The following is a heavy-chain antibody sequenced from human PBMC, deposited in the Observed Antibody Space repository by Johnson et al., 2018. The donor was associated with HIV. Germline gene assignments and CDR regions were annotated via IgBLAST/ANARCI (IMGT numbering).Heavy chain of an antibody. Sequence: VQLVESGGGLVQPGGSLRLSCGASGFTFSSYAMNWVRQASGKGLEWVGRIRSKANSYATAYAASVKGRFTISRDDSKNTAYLQMNSLKTEDTAVYYCTRRIAAAGISVAAFDIWGQGTMVTVSS. D-gene: IGHD6-13*01. CDR3: TRRIAAAGISVAAFDI. CDR1: GFTFSSYA. J-gene: IGHJ3*02. CDR2: IRSKANSYAT. V-gene: IGHV3-73*01.